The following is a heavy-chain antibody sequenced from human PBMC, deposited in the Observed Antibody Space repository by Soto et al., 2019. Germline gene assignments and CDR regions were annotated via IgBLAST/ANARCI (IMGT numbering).Heavy chain of an antibody. J-gene: IGHJ6*02. Sequence: GASVKVSCKASGHTFTNYYMHWVRQAPGQGLEWMGVISPSGDGPTFAQKFQGRVTMTRDTSTSTVYMELSSLRFEDTAVYYCASMDYSYYYGMDVWGQGIMVTV. D-gene: IGHD3-10*01. CDR1: GHTFTNYY. CDR2: ISPSGDGP. CDR3: ASMDYSYYYGMDV. V-gene: IGHV1-46*01.